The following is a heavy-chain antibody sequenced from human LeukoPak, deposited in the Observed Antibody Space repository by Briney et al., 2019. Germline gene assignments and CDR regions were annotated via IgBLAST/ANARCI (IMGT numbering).Heavy chain of an antibody. V-gene: IGHV1-69*06. J-gene: IGHJ4*02. CDR2: IIPIFGTA. Sequence: GASVKVSCKASGGTFSSYAISWVRQAPGQGLEWMGGIIPIFGTANYAQKFQGRVTITADKSTSTAYMELSSLRSEDTAVYYCARGERNYGDLTIFDYWGQGTLVTVSS. CDR1: GGTFSSYA. CDR3: ARGERNYGDLTIFDY. D-gene: IGHD4-17*01.